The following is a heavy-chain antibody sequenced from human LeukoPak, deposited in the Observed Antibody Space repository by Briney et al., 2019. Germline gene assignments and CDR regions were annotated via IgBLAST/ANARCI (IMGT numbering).Heavy chain of an antibody. V-gene: IGHV4-39*07. D-gene: IGHD3-22*01. Sequence: SETLSLTCTVSGGSISSSSYYWGWIRQPPGKGLEWIGNIYYSGSTNYNPSLKSRVTISVDTSKNQFSLKLSSVTAADTAVYYCARANYYDSSGLRYWGQGTLVTVSS. CDR3: ARANYYDSSGLRY. CDR1: GGSISSSSYY. CDR2: IYYSGST. J-gene: IGHJ4*02.